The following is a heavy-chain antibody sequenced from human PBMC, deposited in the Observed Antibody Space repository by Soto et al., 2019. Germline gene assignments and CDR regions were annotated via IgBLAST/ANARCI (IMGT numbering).Heavy chain of an antibody. CDR2: ISSSSSTI. Sequence: GGSLRLSCAASGFTFSSYSMSRVLQAPGKGLEWVSYISSSSSTIYYADSVKGRFTISRDNAKNSLYLQMNSLRDEDAAVYYCARGYGGRPGADYWGQGTLVTVSS. V-gene: IGHV3-48*02. D-gene: IGHD4-17*01. J-gene: IGHJ4*02. CDR3: ARGYGGRPGADY. CDR1: GFTFSSYS.